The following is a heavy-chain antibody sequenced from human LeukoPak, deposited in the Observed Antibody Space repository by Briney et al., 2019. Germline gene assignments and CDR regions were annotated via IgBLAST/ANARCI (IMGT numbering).Heavy chain of an antibody. CDR1: GFSFNNDW. D-gene: IGHD4-23*01. CDR3: ARGRPHGNDY. CDR2: INQDGSEK. Sequence: GGSLRLSCATSGFSFNNDWMDWVRQAPGKGLEWVANINQDGSEKNCLDSVKGRFTISRDNAQNSLYLQMNGLRVEDTAVYYCARGRPHGNDYWGQGTLVTVSS. V-gene: IGHV3-7*01. J-gene: IGHJ4*02.